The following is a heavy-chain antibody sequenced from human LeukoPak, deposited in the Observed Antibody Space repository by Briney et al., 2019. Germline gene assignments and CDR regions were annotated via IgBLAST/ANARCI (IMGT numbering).Heavy chain of an antibody. CDR2: IKQDGSEK. V-gene: IGHV3-7*05. J-gene: IGHJ6*02. D-gene: IGHD2/OR15-2a*01. CDR1: GFTFSSYW. CDR3: ARDFYGPYYYYGMDV. Sequence: TGGSLRLSCTASGFTFSSYWMSWVRQAPGKGLGWVANIKQDGSEKYYVDSVKGRFTISRDNAKNSLYLQMNSLRAEDTAAYYCARDFYGPYYYYGMDVWGQGTTVTVSS.